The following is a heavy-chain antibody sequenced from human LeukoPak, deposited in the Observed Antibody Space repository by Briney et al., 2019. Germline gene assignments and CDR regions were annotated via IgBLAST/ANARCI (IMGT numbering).Heavy chain of an antibody. D-gene: IGHD6-13*01. CDR1: GLTFSSYA. J-gene: IGHJ6*02. V-gene: IGHV3-23*01. CDR2: ISGSGGST. Sequence: GGSLRLSCAASGLTFSSYAMSWVRQAPGKGLEWVSAISGSGGSTYYADSVKGRFTISRDNSKNTLYLQMNSLRAEDMAVYYCAKGLAAAGPNYYYGMDVWGQGTTVTVSS. CDR3: AKGLAAAGPNYYYGMDV.